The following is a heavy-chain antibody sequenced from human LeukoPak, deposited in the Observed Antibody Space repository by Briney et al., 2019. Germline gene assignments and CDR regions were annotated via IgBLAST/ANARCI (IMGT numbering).Heavy chain of an antibody. CDR2: ISTGGDNK. CDR3: AATYYYDGSGDY. CDR1: GFTFSRYA. J-gene: IGHJ4*02. D-gene: IGHD3-22*01. Sequence: GGSLRLSCAASGFTFSRYAMNWVRQAPGMGLEWVSYISTGGDNKFYADSLKGRFTVSRDNAKNSLYLLMNSLRTEGTAVYYCAATYYYDGSGDYWGQGTLVTVSS. V-gene: IGHV3-21*01.